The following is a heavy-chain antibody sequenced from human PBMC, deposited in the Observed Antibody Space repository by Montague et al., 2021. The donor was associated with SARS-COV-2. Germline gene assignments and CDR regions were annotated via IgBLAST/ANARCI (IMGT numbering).Heavy chain of an antibody. CDR1: GGSINYYY. CDR2: IYSSGNT. J-gene: IGHJ4*02. V-gene: IGHV4-4*07. D-gene: IGHD6-13*01. Sequence: SETLSLTCTVSGGSINYYYWHWLRQSAGKGLEWIGRIYSSGNTNSNPSLESRVIMSVDSSQSQFSLKLSSATAADTAVYYCARGDHPTTASWYFFDSWGQGALVTVSS. CDR3: ARGDHPTTASWYFFDS.